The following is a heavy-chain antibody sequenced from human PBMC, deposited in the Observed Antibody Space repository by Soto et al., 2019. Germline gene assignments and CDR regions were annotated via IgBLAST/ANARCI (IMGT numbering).Heavy chain of an antibody. CDR3: ARDIGYDSSGYYLLDAFDI. CDR2: INPSGGST. J-gene: IGHJ3*02. Sequence: ASVKVSCKASGYTFTSYYMHWVRQAPGQGLERMGIINPSGGSTSYAQKFQGRVTMTRDTSTSTVYMELSSLRSEDTAVYYCARDIGYDSSGYYLLDAFDIWGQGTMATVSS. D-gene: IGHD3-22*01. CDR1: GYTFTSYY. V-gene: IGHV1-46*01.